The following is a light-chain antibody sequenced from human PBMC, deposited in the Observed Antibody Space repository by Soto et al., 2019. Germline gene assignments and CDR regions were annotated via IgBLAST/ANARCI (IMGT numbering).Light chain of an antibody. CDR1: NIGSKR. J-gene: IGLJ2*01. V-gene: IGLV3-21*02. Sequence: SYELTQPPSVSVAPGQTATVTCERDNIGSKRVHWYQQKPGQAPVLVVNDDTDRPSGIPERFSGSNSRNTATLTISGVEAGDEADYYCQLWDSSAELVVFGGGTKLTVL. CDR3: QLWDSSAELVV. CDR2: DDT.